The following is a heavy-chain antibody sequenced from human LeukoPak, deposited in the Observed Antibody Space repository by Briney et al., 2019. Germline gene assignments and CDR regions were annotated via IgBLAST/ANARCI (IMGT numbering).Heavy chain of an antibody. CDR1: GGSISSYY. J-gene: IGHJ5*02. D-gene: IGHD3-16*01. CDR2: IYYSGST. V-gene: IGHV4-59*01. CDR3: ARDPLGLGWFDP. Sequence: PSETLSLTCTVSGGSISSYYWSWIRQPPGKGLEWIGYIYYSGSTNYNPSLKSRVTISVDTSKNQFSLKLGSVTAADTAVYYCARDPLGLGWFDPWGQGTLVTVSS.